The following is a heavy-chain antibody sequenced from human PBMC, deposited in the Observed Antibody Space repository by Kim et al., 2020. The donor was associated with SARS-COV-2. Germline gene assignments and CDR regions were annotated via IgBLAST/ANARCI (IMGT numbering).Heavy chain of an antibody. V-gene: IGHV4-34*01. CDR2: INHSGST. CDR3: ARVSLWSGYPFDY. Sequence: SETLSLTCAVYGGSFSGYYWSWIRQPPGKGLEWIGEINHSGSTNYNPSLKSRVTISVDTSKNQFSLKLSSVTAADTAVYYCARVSLWSGYPFDYWGQGTLVTVSS. D-gene: IGHD3-3*01. J-gene: IGHJ4*02. CDR1: GGSFSGYY.